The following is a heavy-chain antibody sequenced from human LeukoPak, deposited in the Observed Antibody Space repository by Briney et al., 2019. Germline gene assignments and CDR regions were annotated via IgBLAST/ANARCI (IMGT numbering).Heavy chain of an antibody. CDR2: IYYSGST. Sequence: SETLSLTCTVSGGSISSYYWSWIRQPPGKGLEWIGYIYYSGSTNYNPSLKSRVTISVDTSKNQFSLKLSSVTAADTAVYYCARSGDSRGYYLFDYWGQGTLVTVSS. CDR3: ARSGDSRGYYLFDY. J-gene: IGHJ4*02. V-gene: IGHV4-59*01. D-gene: IGHD3-22*01. CDR1: GGSISSYY.